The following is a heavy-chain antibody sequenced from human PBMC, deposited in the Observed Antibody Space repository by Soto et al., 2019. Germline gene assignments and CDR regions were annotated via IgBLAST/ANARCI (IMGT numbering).Heavy chain of an antibody. J-gene: IGHJ4*02. V-gene: IGHV1-8*01. CDR3: ARGLRGVITIFGVVTSYYFDY. D-gene: IGHD3-3*01. Sequence: ASVKVSCKASGYTFTSYDINWVRQATGQGLEWMGWMNPNSGNTGYAQKFQGRVTMTRNTSISTAYMELSSLRSEDTAVYYCARGLRGVITIFGVVTSYYFDYWGQGTLVTVSS. CDR1: GYTFTSYD. CDR2: MNPNSGNT.